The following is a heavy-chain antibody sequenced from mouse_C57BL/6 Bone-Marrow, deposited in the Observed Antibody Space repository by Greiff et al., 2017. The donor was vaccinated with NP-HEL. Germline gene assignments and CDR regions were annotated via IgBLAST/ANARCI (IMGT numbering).Heavy chain of an antibody. CDR1: GYTFTSYW. D-gene: IGHD1-1*01. V-gene: IGHV1-52*01. CDR2: IDPSDSET. J-gene: IGHJ1*03. CDR3: ARGYYGSDV. Sequence: VQLQQPGAELVRPGSSVKLSCKASGYTFTSYWMHWVKQRPIQGLEWIGNIDPSDSETHYNQKFKDKATLTVDKSSSTAYMQLSSLTSEDAAVYYCARGYYGSDVWGTGTTVTVSS.